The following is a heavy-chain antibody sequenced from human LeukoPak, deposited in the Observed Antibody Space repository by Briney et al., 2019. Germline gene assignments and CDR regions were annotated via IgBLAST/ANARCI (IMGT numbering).Heavy chain of an antibody. J-gene: IGHJ5*02. CDR1: GFTFSSYG. V-gene: IGHV3-30*18. CDR3: AKDPTPPPYSSSWYLFDP. D-gene: IGHD6-13*01. Sequence: GGSLRLSCAASGFTFSSYGMHWVRQAPGKGLEWVAVISYDGSNKYYADSVKGRFTISRDNSKNTLYLQMNSLRAEDTAVYYCAKDPTPPPYSSSWYLFDPWGQGTLVTVSS. CDR2: ISYDGSNK.